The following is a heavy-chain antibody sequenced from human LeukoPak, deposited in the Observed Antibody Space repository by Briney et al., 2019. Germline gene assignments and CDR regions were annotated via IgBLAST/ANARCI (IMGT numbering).Heavy chain of an antibody. CDR3: ARGGPLDCSGTSCYNGFDP. CDR1: GYTFTSYD. J-gene: IGHJ5*02. D-gene: IGHD2-2*02. V-gene: IGHV1-8*01. CDR2: MNPNSGNT. Sequence: ASVKVSCKASGYTFTSYDINWVRQATGQGLEWMGWMNPNSGNTGYAQKFQGRVTMTRNTSISTAYMELSSLRSEDTAVYYCARGGPLDCSGTSCYNGFDPWGQGTLVTVSS.